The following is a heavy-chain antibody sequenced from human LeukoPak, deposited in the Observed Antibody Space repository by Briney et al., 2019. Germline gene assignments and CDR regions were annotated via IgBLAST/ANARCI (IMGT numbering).Heavy chain of an antibody. CDR1: GFTFSSYW. D-gene: IGHD6-19*01. CDR3: AREYSSGWDAKYFQH. Sequence: GGSLRLSCAASGFTFSSYWMSWVRQAPGKGLEWVANIKQDGSEKYYVDSVKGRFTISRDNAKNSLYLQMNSLRAEDTAVYYCAREYSSGWDAKYFQHWGQGTLVTVSS. CDR2: IKQDGSEK. J-gene: IGHJ1*01. V-gene: IGHV3-7*01.